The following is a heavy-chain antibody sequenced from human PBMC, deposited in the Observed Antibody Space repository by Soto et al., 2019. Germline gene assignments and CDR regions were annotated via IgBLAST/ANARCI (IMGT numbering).Heavy chain of an antibody. V-gene: IGHV1-2*04. J-gene: IGHJ6*02. CDR3: ASSGYSGYDYYYGMDV. Sequence: ASVKVSCKASGYTFTSYYMHWVRQAPGQGLEWMGWINPNSGGTNYAQKFQGWVTMTRDTSISTAYMELSRLRSDDTAVYYCASSGYSGYDYYYGMDVWGQGTTVTVSS. CDR1: GYTFTSYY. CDR2: INPNSGGT. D-gene: IGHD5-12*01.